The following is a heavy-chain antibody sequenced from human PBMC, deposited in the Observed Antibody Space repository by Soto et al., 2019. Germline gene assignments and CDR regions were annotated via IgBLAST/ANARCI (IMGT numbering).Heavy chain of an antibody. J-gene: IGHJ5*02. D-gene: IGHD3-3*01. CDR1: GGSISPGCYY. CDR2: SYYSGST. Sequence: HVPLQESGPGLVKPAQTLSLTCTVSGGSISPGCYYLSWIRQHPGKVLEWIGYSYYSGSTYYNPTLRSRVTLSVDTSKNQFSLELSSVTASDSGVYDCARVGIVFCSGDLVGNWFEPLGQGSLVTFSS. V-gene: IGHV4-31*03. CDR3: ARVGIVFCSGDLVGNWFEP.